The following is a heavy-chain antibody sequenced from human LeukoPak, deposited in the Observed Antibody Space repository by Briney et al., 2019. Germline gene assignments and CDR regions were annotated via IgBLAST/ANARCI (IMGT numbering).Heavy chain of an antibody. V-gene: IGHV1-69*05. CDR3: ARVVGATSFDF. J-gene: IGHJ4*02. CDR2: IIPIFGTA. CDR1: GGTFSSYA. D-gene: IGHD1-26*01. Sequence: ASVKVSCKASGGTFSSYAISWVRQAPGQGLEWMGGIIPIFGTANYAQKFQGRVTITTDESTSTAYMELSSLRSEDTAVYYRARVVGATSFDFWGQGTLVTVSS.